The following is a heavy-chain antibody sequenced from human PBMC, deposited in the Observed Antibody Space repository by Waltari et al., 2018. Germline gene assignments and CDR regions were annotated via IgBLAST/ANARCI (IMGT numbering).Heavy chain of an antibody. CDR1: GGSISSSSYY. Sequence: QLQLQESGPGLVKPSETLSLTCTVSGGSISSSSYYWGWIRQPPGKGLEWIGSIYYSGSTYYNPSLKSRVTISVDTSKNQFSLKLSSVTAADTAVYYCARHSPITRPPDYWGQGTLVTVSS. CDR3: ARHSPITRPPDY. V-gene: IGHV4-39*01. CDR2: IYYSGST. J-gene: IGHJ4*02. D-gene: IGHD1-20*01.